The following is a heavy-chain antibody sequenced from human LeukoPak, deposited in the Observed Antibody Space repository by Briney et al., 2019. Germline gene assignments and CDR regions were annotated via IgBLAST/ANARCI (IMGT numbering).Heavy chain of an antibody. CDR1: GFTLSEFYY. Sequence: KTGGSLRLSCAASGFTLSEFYYMRWIRQAPGKGLEWVSYISSSSSYINFADSVKGRFTISRDNAKNSLYLQLNTLRAEDTAVYYCARHNYDTAGYYASFDIWGQGTMVTVSS. CDR2: ISSSSSYI. J-gene: IGHJ3*02. D-gene: IGHD3-22*01. CDR3: ARHNYDTAGYYASFDI. V-gene: IGHV3-11*03.